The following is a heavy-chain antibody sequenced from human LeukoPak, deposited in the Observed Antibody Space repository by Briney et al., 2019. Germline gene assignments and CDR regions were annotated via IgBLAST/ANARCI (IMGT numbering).Heavy chain of an antibody. CDR2: IKQDGSEK. V-gene: IGHV3-7*03. CDR3: AREGYSSGWSIHFDY. Sequence: GGSLRLSCAASGFTFGSYWVSWVRQAPGKGLEWVANIKQDGSEKYYVDSVKGRFTISRDNAKNSLYLQMNSLRAEDTAVYYCAREGYSSGWSIHFDYWGQGTLVTVSS. J-gene: IGHJ4*02. CDR1: GFTFGSYW. D-gene: IGHD6-19*01.